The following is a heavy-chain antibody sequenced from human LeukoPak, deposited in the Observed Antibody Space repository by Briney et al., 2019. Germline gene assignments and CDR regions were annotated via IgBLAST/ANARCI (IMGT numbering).Heavy chain of an antibody. CDR3: ARLAVPYCSSTSCPYYFDY. J-gene: IGHJ4*02. Sequence: GESLKISCKGSGYSFTAYWIGWVCQMPGKGLEWMGIIYPGDSDTRYSPSFQGQVTISADKSISTAYLQWSSLKASDTAMYYCARLAVPYCSSTSCPYYFDYWGQGTLVTVSS. CDR1: GYSFTAYW. V-gene: IGHV5-51*01. CDR2: IYPGDSDT. D-gene: IGHD2-2*01.